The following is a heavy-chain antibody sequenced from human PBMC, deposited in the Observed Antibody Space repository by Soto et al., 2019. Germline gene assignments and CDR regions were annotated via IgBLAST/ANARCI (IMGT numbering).Heavy chain of an antibody. CDR2: ISYDGSKT. CDR3: AKDLRQGASGATVYGMDV. Sequence: QVQLVESGGGVVQPGTSLRLSCTASGFTFSTTGMHWVRQAPGKGLEWVAVISYDGSKTYYADSVKGRLTISRDNSXXTXNLQMNSLRPEDTAVYYCAKDLRQGASGATVYGMDVWGQGTTVSVSS. J-gene: IGHJ6*02. V-gene: IGHV3-30*18. D-gene: IGHD7-27*01. CDR1: GFTFSTTG.